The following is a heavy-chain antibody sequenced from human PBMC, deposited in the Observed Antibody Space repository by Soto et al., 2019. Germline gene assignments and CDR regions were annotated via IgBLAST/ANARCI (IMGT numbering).Heavy chain of an antibody. CDR3: ARDLLLLSGSEKDRINWFDP. CDR1: GFTFSDYY. V-gene: IGHV3-11*01. Sequence: GGSLRLSCAASGFTFSDYYMSWIRQAPGKGLEWVSYISSSGSTIYYADSVKGRFTISRDNAKNSLYLQMNSLRAEDTAVYYCARDLLLLSGSEKDRINWFDPWGQGTLVTVSS. CDR2: ISSSGSTI. J-gene: IGHJ5*02. D-gene: IGHD3-10*01.